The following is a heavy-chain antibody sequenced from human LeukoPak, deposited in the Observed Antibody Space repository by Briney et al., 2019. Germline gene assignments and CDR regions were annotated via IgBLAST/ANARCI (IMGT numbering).Heavy chain of an antibody. J-gene: IGHJ5*02. CDR1: GFPFSDYG. D-gene: IGHD2-15*01. CDR2: ISYDGGNK. V-gene: IGHV3-30*03. CDR3: ARDQNIVVVVTAMGRNNWFDP. Sequence: PGRSLRLSCAASGFPFSDYGMHWVRQAPGKGLEWVAVISYDGGNKYYADSVKGRFTISRDNSKNTMYLQMNSLRAEDTAVYYCARDQNIVVVVTAMGRNNWFDPWGQGTLVTVSS.